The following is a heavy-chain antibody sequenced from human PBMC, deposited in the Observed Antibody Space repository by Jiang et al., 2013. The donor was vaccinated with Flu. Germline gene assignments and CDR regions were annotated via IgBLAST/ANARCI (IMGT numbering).Heavy chain of an antibody. CDR3: ARVSHRRRPGFGLHYYGMDV. V-gene: IGHV7-4-1*02. CDR1: GYTFTSYA. D-gene: IGHD3-10*01. J-gene: IGHJ6*02. Sequence: QSGSELKKPGASVKVSCKASGYTFTSYAMNWVRQAPGQGLEWMGWINTNTGNPTYAQGFTGRFVFSLDTSVSTAYLQISSLKAEDTAVYYCARVSHRRRPGFGLHYYGMDVWGQGTTVTVSS. CDR2: INTNTGNP.